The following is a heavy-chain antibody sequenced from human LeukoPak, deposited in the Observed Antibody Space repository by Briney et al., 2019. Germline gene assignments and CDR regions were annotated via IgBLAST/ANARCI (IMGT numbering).Heavy chain of an antibody. V-gene: IGHV4-61*02. D-gene: IGHD3-3*01. CDR2: IYTSGST. CDR1: GGSISSGSYY. J-gene: IGHJ4*02. Sequence: SQTLSLTCTVSGGSISSGSYYWSWIRQPAGKGLEWIGRIYTSGSTNYNPSLKSRVTISVDTSKNQFSLKLSSVTAADTAVYYCARAANDFWSGYHFDYWGQGTLVTVSS. CDR3: ARAANDFWSGYHFDY.